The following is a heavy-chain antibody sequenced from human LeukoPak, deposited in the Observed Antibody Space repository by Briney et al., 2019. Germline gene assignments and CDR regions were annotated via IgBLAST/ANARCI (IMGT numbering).Heavy chain of an antibody. CDR1: GGSISSYY. D-gene: IGHD1-26*01. V-gene: IGHV4-59*01. CDR3: ASSYSNYYYYYMDV. CDR2: IYYSGST. J-gene: IGHJ6*03. Sequence: SETLSLTCTVSGGSISSYYWSWIRQPPGKGLEWIGYIYYSGSTNYNPSLKSRVTISVDTSKNQFSLKLSSVTAADTAVYYCASSYSNYYYYYMDVWGKGTTVTVPS.